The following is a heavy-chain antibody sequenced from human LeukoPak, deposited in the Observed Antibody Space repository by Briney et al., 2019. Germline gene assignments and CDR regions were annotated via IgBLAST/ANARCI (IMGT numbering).Heavy chain of an antibody. V-gene: IGHV3-15*01. J-gene: IGHJ3*02. CDR1: GFTFSDAW. D-gene: IGHD3-10*01. CDR2: IKSKTAGGTT. Sequence: GGSLRLSCAASGFTFSDAWMSWVRQAPGKGLEWVGRIKSKTAGGTTGYAAPVKGRFTISRDDSENTLYLQMNSLKTEDTAVYYCTTDEDDLGSDDAFDIWGQGTMVTVSS. CDR3: TTDEDDLGSDDAFDI.